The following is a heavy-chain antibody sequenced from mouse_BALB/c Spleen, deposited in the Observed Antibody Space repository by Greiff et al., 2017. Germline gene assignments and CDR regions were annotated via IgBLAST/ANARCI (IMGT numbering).Heavy chain of an antibody. CDR3: ARYGNYGYFDV. V-gene: IGHV14-3*02. CDR2: IDPANGNT. CDR1: GFNIKDTY. Sequence: EVQRVESGAELVKPGASVKLSCTASGFNIKDTYMHWVKQRPEQGLEWIGRIDPANGNTKYDPKFQGKATITADTSSNTAYLQLSSLTSEDTAVYYCARYGNYGYFDVWGAGTTVTVSS. J-gene: IGHJ1*01. D-gene: IGHD2-1*01.